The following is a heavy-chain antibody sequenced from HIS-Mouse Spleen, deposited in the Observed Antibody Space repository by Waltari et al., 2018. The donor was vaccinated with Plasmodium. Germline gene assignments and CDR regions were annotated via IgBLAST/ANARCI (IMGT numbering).Heavy chain of an antibody. J-gene: IGHJ4*02. Sequence: QLQLQESGPGLVKPSETLSLTCTVPGGPIRSSSYYWGWIRQPPGKGLEWIGSIYYSGSTYYNPSLKSRVTISVDTSKNQFSLKLSSVTAADTAVYYCARRGGSYYYFDYWGQGTLVTVSS. D-gene: IGHD1-26*01. CDR2: IYYSGST. V-gene: IGHV4-39*01. CDR1: GGPIRSSSYY. CDR3: ARRGGSYYYFDY.